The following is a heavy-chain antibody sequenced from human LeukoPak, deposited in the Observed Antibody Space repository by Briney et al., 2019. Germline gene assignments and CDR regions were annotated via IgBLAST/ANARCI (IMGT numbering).Heavy chain of an antibody. CDR2: IIPILGIA. CDR1: GGTFSSYA. D-gene: IGHD3-10*01. Sequence: GASVKVSCKASGGTFSSYAISWVRQAPGQGLEWMGRIIPILGIANYAQKFQGRVTMTRNTSISTAYMELSSLRSEDTAVYYCALLSPSDANGDYWGQGTLVTVSS. J-gene: IGHJ4*02. CDR3: ALLSPSDANGDY. V-gene: IGHV1-69*04.